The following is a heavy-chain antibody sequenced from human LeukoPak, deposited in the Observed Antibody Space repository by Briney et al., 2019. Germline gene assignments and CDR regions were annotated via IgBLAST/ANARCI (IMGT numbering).Heavy chain of an antibody. D-gene: IGHD5-24*01. CDR2: IYHSGST. CDR1: GGSIRSNY. CDR3: ARVMGDGYKRAFDY. J-gene: IGHJ4*02. V-gene: IGHV4-59*01. Sequence: SETLSLTCTVSGGSIRSNYWSWIRQPPGKGLEWIGYIYHSGSTNYNPSLNSRVTISVDTSKNEFSLKLSSVTAADTAVYYCARVMGDGYKRAFDYWGQGTLVTVPS.